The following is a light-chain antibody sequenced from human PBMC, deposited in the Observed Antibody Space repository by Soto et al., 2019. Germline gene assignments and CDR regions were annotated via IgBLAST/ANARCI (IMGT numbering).Light chain of an antibody. CDR3: ATWDDSLSGFVV. J-gene: IGLJ7*01. V-gene: IGLV1-47*01. Sequence: QSVLTQPPSVSGTPGQRVTISCSGSSSHIGNNFVYWYQHLPGAAPTLVVYRDNQRPSVVPVLFSGSKSGTSASLTISGLRSEDEANYYCATWDDSLSGFVVFGGGTQLAVL. CDR2: RDN. CDR1: SSHIGNNF.